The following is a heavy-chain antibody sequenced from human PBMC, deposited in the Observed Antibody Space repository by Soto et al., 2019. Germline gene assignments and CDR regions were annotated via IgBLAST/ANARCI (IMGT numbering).Heavy chain of an antibody. CDR1: GGSFSGYY. CDR2: INHSGST. CDR3: ARYCSGGSCYLVERAFDI. D-gene: IGHD2-15*01. J-gene: IGHJ3*02. V-gene: IGHV4-34*01. Sequence: QVQLQQWGAGLLKPSETLSLTCAVYGGSFSGYYWSWIRQPPGKGLEWIGEINHSGSTNYNPSLKSRVTISVDTSKNQFSLKLSSVTAADTAVYYCARYCSGGSCYLVERAFDIWGQGTMVTVSS.